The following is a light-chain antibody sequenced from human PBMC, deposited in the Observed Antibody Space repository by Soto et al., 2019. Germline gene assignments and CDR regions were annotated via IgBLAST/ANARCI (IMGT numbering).Light chain of an antibody. J-gene: IGLJ2*01. CDR2: DVT. Sequence: QSVLTQPPSVSGSPGQSVTISCTGTSSDVGSYNRVSWYQQPPGTAPKLMIYDVTKRPSGVPDRISGSKSGNTASLTISGLQADDEAEYYCCSYAGSYSWVFGGGTKVTVL. CDR3: CSYAGSYSWV. CDR1: SSDVGSYNR. V-gene: IGLV2-18*02.